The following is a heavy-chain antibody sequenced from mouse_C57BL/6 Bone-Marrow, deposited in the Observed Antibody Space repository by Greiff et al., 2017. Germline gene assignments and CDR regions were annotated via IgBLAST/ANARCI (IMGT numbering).Heavy chain of an antibody. V-gene: IGHV14-4*01. J-gene: IGHJ3*01. D-gene: IGHD2-13*01. CDR1: GFNIKDDY. CDR2: LDPENGDT. Sequence: VHVKQSGAELVRPGASVKLSCKASGFNIKDDYMHWVKQRPEQGLEWIGWLDPENGDTEYASKFQGKATITADKSSNTAYLQLSSLTSEDSAVYYCAKGDYLSWCAYWGQGTLVTVSA. CDR3: AKGDYLSWCAY.